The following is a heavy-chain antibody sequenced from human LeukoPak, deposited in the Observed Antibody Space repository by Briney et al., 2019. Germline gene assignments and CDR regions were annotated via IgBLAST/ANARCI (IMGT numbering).Heavy chain of an antibody. V-gene: IGHV4-34*01. CDR1: GGSFSGYY. J-gene: IGHJ5*02. CDR3: ARNNWFDP. Sequence: SETLSLTCAVYGGSFSGYYWSWIRQPPGKGLEWIGEINHSGSTNYNPSLKSRVTISVDTSKNQFSLKLSSVTAADTAVYYCARNNWFDPWGQGTLVTVSS. CDR2: INHSGST.